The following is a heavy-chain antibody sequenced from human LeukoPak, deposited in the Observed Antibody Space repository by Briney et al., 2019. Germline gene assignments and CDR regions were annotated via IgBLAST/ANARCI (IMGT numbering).Heavy chain of an antibody. CDR2: IHHSGNT. V-gene: IGHV4-59*01. CDR1: ADSLKNYY. CDR3: ARGNYGSGSYYVVDFDY. D-gene: IGHD3-10*01. J-gene: IGHJ4*02. Sequence: PSETLSLTCTVSADSLKNYYWSWIRRSPGKGLEWIGYIHHSGNTNYNPSLKSRLTMSIDTSKNQFSLNLNSVTAADTAVYYCARGNYGSGSYYVVDFDYWGQGTLVTVSS.